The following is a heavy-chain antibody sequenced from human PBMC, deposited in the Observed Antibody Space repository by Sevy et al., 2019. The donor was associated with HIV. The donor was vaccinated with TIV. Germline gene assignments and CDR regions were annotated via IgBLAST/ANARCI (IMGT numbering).Heavy chain of an antibody. J-gene: IGHJ4*02. CDR3: ARDRQGITVAGTAIDY. Sequence: GGSLRLSCAASGFTFSSYEMNWVRQAPGKGLEWFSYITLSGSTMYYADSVKGRFTISRDNAKNSLYLQMNSLRAEDTAVYYCARDRQGITVAGTAIDYWGQGTLVTVSS. D-gene: IGHD6-19*01. V-gene: IGHV3-48*03. CDR1: GFTFSSYE. CDR2: ITLSGSTM.